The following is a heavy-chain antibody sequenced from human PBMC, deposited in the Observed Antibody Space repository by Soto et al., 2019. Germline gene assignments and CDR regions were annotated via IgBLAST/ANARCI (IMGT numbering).Heavy chain of an antibody. Sequence: SETLSLTCTVSGGSISSGGYYWSWIRQHPGKGLEWIGYIYYSGSTYYNPSLKSRVTISVDTSKNQFSLKLSSVTAADTAVYYCARVVPAYYYYGMDVWGQGTTVTVYS. CDR2: IYYSGST. CDR3: ARVVPAYYYYGMDV. CDR1: GGSISSGGYY. J-gene: IGHJ6*02. V-gene: IGHV4-31*03.